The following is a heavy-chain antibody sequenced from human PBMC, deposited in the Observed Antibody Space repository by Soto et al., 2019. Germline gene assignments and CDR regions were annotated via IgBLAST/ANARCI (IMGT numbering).Heavy chain of an antibody. J-gene: IGHJ6*02. CDR1: GFTFSSYW. CDR2: INSDGSST. V-gene: IGHV3-74*01. D-gene: IGHD3-10*01. Sequence: GGSLRLSCAASGFTFSSYWMHWVRQAPGKGLVWVSRINSDGSSTSYADSVKGRFTISRDNAKNTLYLQMNSLRAEDTAVYYCAREVVVRGVIYYYYGMDVWGQGTTVTVSS. CDR3: AREVVVRGVIYYYYGMDV.